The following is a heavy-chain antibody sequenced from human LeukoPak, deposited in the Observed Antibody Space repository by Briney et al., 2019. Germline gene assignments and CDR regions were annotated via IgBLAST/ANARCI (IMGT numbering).Heavy chain of an antibody. CDR3: ARDFSARYFDL. CDR2: IYSGGST. CDR1: GFTVSSNY. V-gene: IGHV3-53*01. J-gene: IGHJ2*01. Sequence: GGSLRLSCAASGFTVSSNYMSWVRQAPGKGLEWVSVIYSGGSTYYADSAKGRFTISRDNSKNTLYLQMNSLRAEDTAVYYCARDFSARYFDLWGRGTLVTVSS.